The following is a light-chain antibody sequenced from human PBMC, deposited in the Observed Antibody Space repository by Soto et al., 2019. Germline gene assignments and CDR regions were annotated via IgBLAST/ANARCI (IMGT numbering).Light chain of an antibody. CDR1: DSDIGNYIY. CDR3: SSYAGFYTLL. J-gene: IGLJ2*01. Sequence: QSALTQPRSVSGSPGQSVTISCTGSDSDIGNYIYVPWYQVHPGKAPKLIIYDVTKRPSGVPDRFSGSKSGNTASLTISGLQAEDESEYYCSSYAGFYTLLFGGGTKVTVL. CDR2: DVT. V-gene: IGLV2-11*01.